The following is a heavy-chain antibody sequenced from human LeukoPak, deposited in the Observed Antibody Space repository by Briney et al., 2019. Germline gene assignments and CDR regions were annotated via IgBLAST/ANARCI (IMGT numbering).Heavy chain of an antibody. J-gene: IGHJ4*02. CDR2: IKTDGSNT. Sequence: GGSLRLSCAASGFTFSSYWMHWVRQVPGKGLVWVSRIKTDGSNTVYADNVKGRFTISRDNAKNTLYLQMNSLRVEDTAVYYCTRTYYYGRGYFDYWGQGALVTVSS. CDR3: TRTYYYGRGYFDY. V-gene: IGHV3-74*01. CDR1: GFTFSSYW. D-gene: IGHD3-10*01.